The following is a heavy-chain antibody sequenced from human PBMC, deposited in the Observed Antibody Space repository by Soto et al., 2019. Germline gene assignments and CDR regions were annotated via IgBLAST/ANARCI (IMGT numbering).Heavy chain of an antibody. J-gene: IGHJ4*02. CDR1: GFTFSSYA. D-gene: IGHD3-10*01. CDR3: AKSERGSGSYYY. CDR2: ISGSGGST. V-gene: IGHV3-23*01. Sequence: EVQLLESGGGLVQHGGSLRLSCAASGFTFSSYAMSWVREAPGKGLEWVSAISGSGGSTYYADSVKGRFTISRDNSKNTLYLQMNSLRAEDTAVYYCAKSERGSGSYYYWGQGTLVTVSS.